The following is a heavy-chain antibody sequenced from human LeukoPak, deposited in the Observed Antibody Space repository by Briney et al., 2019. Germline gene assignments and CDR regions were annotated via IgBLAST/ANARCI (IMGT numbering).Heavy chain of an antibody. V-gene: IGHV1-2*04. CDR2: INPNSGGT. CDR1: GYTFTGYY. D-gene: IGHD6-13*01. J-gene: IGHJ3*02. CDR3: ARDLSAGGSPEGKNTFDI. Sequence: GASVKVSCKASGYTFTGYYMHWVRQAPGQGLEWMGWINPNSGGTNYAQKFQGWVTMTRDTSISTAYMELSRLRSDDTAVHYCARDLSAGGSPEGKNTFDIWGQGTMVTVSS.